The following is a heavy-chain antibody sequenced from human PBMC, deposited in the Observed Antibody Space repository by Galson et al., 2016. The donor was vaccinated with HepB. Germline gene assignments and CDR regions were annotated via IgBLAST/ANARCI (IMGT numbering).Heavy chain of an antibody. V-gene: IGHV3-23*01. CDR2: ISLSGATT. D-gene: IGHD6-19*01. Sequence: SLRPSCAASGFAFSSYAVNWVRQAPGTGLEWIASISLSGATTYYADPVKGRFTISRDNSKSTPFLEMNSLRTDDTAIYYCAKPYTSGWLTSFDHWGQGTLVTVSS. CDR1: GFAFSSYA. CDR3: AKPYTSGWLTSFDH. J-gene: IGHJ4*02.